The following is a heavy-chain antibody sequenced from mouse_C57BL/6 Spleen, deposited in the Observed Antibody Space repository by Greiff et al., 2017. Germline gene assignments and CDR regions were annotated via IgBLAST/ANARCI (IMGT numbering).Heavy chain of an antibody. D-gene: IGHD4-1*01. J-gene: IGHJ4*01. Sequence: VQLQQPGAELVKPGASVKMSCKASGYTFTSYWITWVKQRPGQGLEWIGDIYPGSGSTKYNEKFKSKATLTVDTSSSTAYMQLSSLTSEDSAVYYCARHWDEVYYYAMDYWGQGTSVTVSS. V-gene: IGHV1-55*01. CDR2: IYPGSGST. CDR1: GYTFTSYW. CDR3: ARHWDEVYYYAMDY.